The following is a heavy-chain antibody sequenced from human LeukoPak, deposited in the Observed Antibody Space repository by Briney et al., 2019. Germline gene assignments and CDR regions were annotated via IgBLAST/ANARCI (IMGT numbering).Heavy chain of an antibody. J-gene: IGHJ3*02. CDR2: IYPGDSDT. CDR3: ASYMVVPAAIGPPDAFDI. V-gene: IGHV5-51*01. CDR1: GYLFTSYW. D-gene: IGHD2-2*01. Sequence: GESLQISCKGSGYLFTSYWIGWVRQLPGKGLEGMGIIYPGDSDTRYSPSFQGQVTISADNSISTAYLQWSSLKASDTAMYYCASYMVVPAAIGPPDAFDIWGQGTMVTVSS.